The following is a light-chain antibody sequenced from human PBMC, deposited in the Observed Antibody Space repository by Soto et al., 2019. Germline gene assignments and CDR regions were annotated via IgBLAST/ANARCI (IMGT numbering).Light chain of an antibody. CDR2: EVS. CDR3: SSYAGSSNV. J-gene: IGLJ1*01. Sequence: QSVLTQPASMSGSPGQSISISCTGTSNDIGGYDSVSWYQQSPGKVPRLIIYEVSNRPSGVPDRFSGSKSGNTASLTVSGLQAEDEADYYFSSYAGSSNVFGTGTKVTVL. V-gene: IGLV2-8*01. CDR1: SNDIGGYDS.